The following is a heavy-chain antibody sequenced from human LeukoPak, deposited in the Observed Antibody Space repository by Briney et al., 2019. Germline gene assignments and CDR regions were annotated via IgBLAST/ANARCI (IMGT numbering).Heavy chain of an antibody. V-gene: IGHV1-8*02. J-gene: IGHJ4*02. CDR3: ARGRTTVVN. Sequence: ASVKVSCKASGGTFSSYAINWVRQATGQGLEWMGWMNPNSGNTGYAQKFQGRVTMTRNTSISTAYMELSSLRSEDTAVYYCARGRTTVVNWGQGTLVTVSS. D-gene: IGHD4-23*01. CDR2: MNPNSGNT. CDR1: GGTFSSYA.